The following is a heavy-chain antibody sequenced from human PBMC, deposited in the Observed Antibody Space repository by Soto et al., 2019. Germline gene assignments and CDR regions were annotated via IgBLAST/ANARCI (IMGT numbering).Heavy chain of an antibody. CDR2: ISGSGGST. J-gene: IGHJ5*02. D-gene: IGHD2-21*02. CDR3: AKLPAAAYCGGDCWFDP. CDR1: GFTFSSYA. V-gene: IGHV3-23*01. Sequence: EVQLLESGGGLVQPGGSLRLSCAASGFTFSSYAMSWVRQAPGKGLEWVSAISGSGGSTYYADSVKGRFTISRDNSKNTLYLQMNSLRDEDTAVYYCAKLPAAAYCGGDCWFDPWGQGTLVTVSS.